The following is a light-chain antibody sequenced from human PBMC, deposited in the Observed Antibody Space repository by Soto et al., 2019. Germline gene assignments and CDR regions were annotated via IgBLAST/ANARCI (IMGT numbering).Light chain of an antibody. V-gene: IGKV1-5*03. CDR3: QQYYSYPLT. J-gene: IGKJ4*01. CDR1: QSISTW. Sequence: DIQMTQSTSTLPASLAYRVTITCLANQSISTWLAWYQQKPGKAPNLLIYKASRLETGVPSRFSGSGSGTDFTLTISCLQSEDFATYYCQQYYSYPLTFGGGTKVDIK. CDR2: KAS.